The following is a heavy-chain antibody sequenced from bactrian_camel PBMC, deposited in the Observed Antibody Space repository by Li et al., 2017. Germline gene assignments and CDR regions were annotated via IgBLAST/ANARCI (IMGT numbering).Heavy chain of an antibody. CDR1: GFTFSSYS. Sequence: DVQLVESGGGLVQPGGSLRLSCAASGFTFSSYSMSWVRQAPGKGLEWVSWIAIGGGTAYYADSVKGRFTISRDDAKNTLYLQMNSLKTEDTAMYYCVAGSRYWGQGTQVTVS. CDR3: VAGSRY. CDR2: IAIGGGTA. D-gene: IGHD7*01. V-gene: IGHV3S31*01. J-gene: IGHJ4*01.